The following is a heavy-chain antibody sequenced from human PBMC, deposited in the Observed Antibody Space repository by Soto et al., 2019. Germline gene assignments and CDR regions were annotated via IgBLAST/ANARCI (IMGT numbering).Heavy chain of an antibody. V-gene: IGHV1-69*04. J-gene: IGHJ6*03. CDR3: AREAYYDFWSGYYDLRKGGYYYYYHMDV. Sequence: VASVKVSCKASGGTFSSYTISWVRQAPGQGLEWMGRIIPILGIANYAQKFQGRVTITADKSTSTAYMELSSLRSEDTAVYYCAREAYYDFWSGYYDLRKGGYYYYYHMDVWGKGATVTVSS. D-gene: IGHD3-3*01. CDR1: GGTFSSYT. CDR2: IIPILGIA.